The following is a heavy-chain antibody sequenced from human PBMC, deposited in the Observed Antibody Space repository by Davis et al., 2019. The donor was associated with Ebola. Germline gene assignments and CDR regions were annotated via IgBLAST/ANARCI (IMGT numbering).Heavy chain of an antibody. Sequence: PSETLSLTCTVSGGSISSGGYYWSWIRQHPGKGLEWIGYIYYSGSTYYNPSLKSRVTISVDTSKNQFSLKLSSVTAADMAVYYCARGGQPVDTAMVKAGPLFDYWGQGTLVTVSS. V-gene: IGHV4-31*03. CDR1: GGSISSGGYY. CDR2: IYYSGST. CDR3: ARGGQPVDTAMVKAGPLFDY. D-gene: IGHD5-18*01. J-gene: IGHJ4*02.